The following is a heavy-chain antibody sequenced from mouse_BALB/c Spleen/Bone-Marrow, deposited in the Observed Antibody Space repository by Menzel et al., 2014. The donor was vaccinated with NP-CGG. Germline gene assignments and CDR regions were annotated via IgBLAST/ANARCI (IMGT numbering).Heavy chain of an antibody. D-gene: IGHD1-3*01. Sequence: EVMLVESGGGLVQPGGSMKLSCVASGFTFSNYWMNWVHQSPEKGLEWVAEIRLKSNNYATHYAESVKGRFTISRDDSKSSVYLQMNNLRAEDTGIYYCTRSGAFAYWGQGTLVTVSA. CDR2: IRLKSNNYAT. CDR1: GFTFSNYW. J-gene: IGHJ3*01. CDR3: TRSGAFAY. V-gene: IGHV6-6*02.